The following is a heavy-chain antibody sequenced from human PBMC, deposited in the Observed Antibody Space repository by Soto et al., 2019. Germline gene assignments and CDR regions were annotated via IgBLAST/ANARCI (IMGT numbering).Heavy chain of an antibody. D-gene: IGHD6-19*01. V-gene: IGHV3-30*14. CDR2: RSYAGSNK. CDR3: ASRSSGWYALPYYYYGMDV. J-gene: IGHJ6*02. CDR1: GFTFSSYA. Sequence: QVQLVESGGGVGQPGRSLRLSCAASGFTFSSYAMHWVRQAPGKGLEWVAVRSYAGSNKYYADPVKGRFTISRDNSKNTLYLQMNSLVAEDTAVYYCASRSSGWYALPYYYYGMDVWGQGTTVTVSS.